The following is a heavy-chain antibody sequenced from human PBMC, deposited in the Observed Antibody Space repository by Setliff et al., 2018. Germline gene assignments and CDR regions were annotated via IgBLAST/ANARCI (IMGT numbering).Heavy chain of an antibody. D-gene: IGHD3-3*01. CDR3: ARERQGGFLEWSPFDS. Sequence: PSETLSLTCTVSGGFIYDHYWTWIRQPAGKGLQWIGRVYSDEETDYSPSLKSRVTISVDKSNNQFSLNLKSMTAADTALYFCARERQGGFLEWSPFDSWGQGILVTSPQ. CDR1: GGFIYDHY. J-gene: IGHJ4*02. V-gene: IGHV4-4*07. CDR2: VYSDEET.